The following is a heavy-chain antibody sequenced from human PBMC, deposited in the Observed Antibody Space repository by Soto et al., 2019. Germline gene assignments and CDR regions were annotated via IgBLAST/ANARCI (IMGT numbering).Heavy chain of an antibody. CDR1: GFTFSDYY. Sequence: PGGSLRLSCAASGFTFSDYYMSWIRQAPGKGLEWVSYISSSGSTIYYADSVKGRFTISRDNAKNSLYLQMNSLRAEDTAVYYCASTKREYYDILTGYHTSYNWFDPWGQGTLVTVSS. CDR2: ISSSGSTI. J-gene: IGHJ5*02. V-gene: IGHV3-11*01. CDR3: ASTKREYYDILTGYHTSYNWFDP. D-gene: IGHD3-9*01.